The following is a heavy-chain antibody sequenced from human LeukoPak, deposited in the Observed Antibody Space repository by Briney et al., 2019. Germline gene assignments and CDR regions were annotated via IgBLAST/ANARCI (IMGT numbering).Heavy chain of an antibody. CDR2: ISGSGGST. CDR1: GFTFSSSA. Sequence: GSLRLSCAASGFTFSSSAMSWVRQAPGKGLEWVSAISGSGGSTYYADSVKGRFTISRDNSKNTLYLQMNSLRAEDTAVYYCAKVGETYYYDSSGYYRSLGKKYFDYWGQGTLVTVSS. CDR3: AKVGETYYYDSSGYYRSLGKKYFDY. J-gene: IGHJ4*02. D-gene: IGHD3-22*01. V-gene: IGHV3-23*01.